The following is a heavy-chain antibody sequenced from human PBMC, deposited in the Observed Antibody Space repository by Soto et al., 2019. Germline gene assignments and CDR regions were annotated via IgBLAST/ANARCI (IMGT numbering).Heavy chain of an antibody. D-gene: IGHD6-19*01. J-gene: IGHJ6*02. V-gene: IGHV3-7*03. Sequence: GGSLRLSCAASGFTFSSYWMSWVRQAPGKGLEWVANIRQDGSEKYYVDSVKGRFTISRDNAKNSLYLQMNSLRAEDTAVYYCAREVRGAVAGTAWELPPYYYYYYGMDVWGQGTTVTVSS. CDR1: GFTFSSYW. CDR3: AREVRGAVAGTAWELPPYYYYYYGMDV. CDR2: IRQDGSEK.